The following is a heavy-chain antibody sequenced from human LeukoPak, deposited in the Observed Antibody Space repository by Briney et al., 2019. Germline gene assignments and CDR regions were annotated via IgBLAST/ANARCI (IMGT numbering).Heavy chain of an antibody. D-gene: IGHD2-21*02. CDR1: GGSISSSNW. J-gene: IGHJ4*02. Sequence: SETLSLTCTVSGGSISSSNWWSWVRQPPGKGLEWIGEIYHSGSTNYNPSLKSRVTISVDKSKNQFSLKLSSVTAADTAVYYCARRGHIVGSAAAGIGDCYPFDYWGQGTLVTVSS. CDR2: IYHSGST. CDR3: ARRGHIVGSAAAGIGDCYPFDY. V-gene: IGHV4-4*02.